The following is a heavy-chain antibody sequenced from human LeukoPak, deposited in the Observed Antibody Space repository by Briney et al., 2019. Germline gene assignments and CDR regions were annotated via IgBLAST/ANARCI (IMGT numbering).Heavy chain of an antibody. J-gene: IGHJ3*01. CDR3: ARDFPGIGRGTFDF. D-gene: IGHD3-10*01. CDR2: INQDGSDM. V-gene: IGHV3-7*03. Sequence: GGSLRLSCAASGFIFNTFWMNWVRLTPGKGLEWVAKINQDGSDMYYVDSVKGRFFVSRDNARNLVYLQMNSLRVDDTAVYYCARDFPGIGRGTFDFWGQGAIIIVSS. CDR1: GFIFNTFW.